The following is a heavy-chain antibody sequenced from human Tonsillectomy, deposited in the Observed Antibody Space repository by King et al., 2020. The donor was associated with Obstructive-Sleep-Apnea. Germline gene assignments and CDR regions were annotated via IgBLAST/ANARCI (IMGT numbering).Heavy chain of an antibody. V-gene: IGHV3-30*04. CDR1: RFTFSSYA. CDR3: AAGGYSSGRLKYFYYGLDV. J-gene: IGHJ6*02. D-gene: IGHD6-19*01. Sequence: VQLVESGGGVVQPGRSLRLSCAASRFTFSSYAVHWVRQAPGKGLEWVAVISYDGGDKHYAGSVLGRFTISRDNSRSILFLEMNSLKPEDTAVYYCAAGGYSSGRLKYFYYGLDVWGQGTTVTVSS. CDR2: ISYDGGDK.